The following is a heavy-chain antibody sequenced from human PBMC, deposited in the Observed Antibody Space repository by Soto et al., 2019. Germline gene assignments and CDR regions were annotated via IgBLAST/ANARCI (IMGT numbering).Heavy chain of an antibody. V-gene: IGHV3-48*01. CDR2: ISSSSSTI. J-gene: IGHJ5*02. Sequence: GGSLRLSCAASGFTFSIYSMNWFRQAPGKGLEWVSYISSSSSTIYYADSVKGRFTISRDSAKNSLYLQMNSLRAEDTAVYYCARDLDNWNYSWFDPWGQGTLITVSS. D-gene: IGHD1-7*01. CDR3: ARDLDNWNYSWFDP. CDR1: GFTFSIYS.